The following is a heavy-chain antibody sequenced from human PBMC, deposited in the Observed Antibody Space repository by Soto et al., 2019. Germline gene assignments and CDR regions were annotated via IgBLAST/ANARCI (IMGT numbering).Heavy chain of an antibody. J-gene: IGHJ4*02. CDR2: ISYDGSNK. D-gene: IGHD2-15*01. Sequence: QVQLVESGGRVVQPGRSLRLSCATSGFNFYSHGMHWVRQSPGKGLEWVAVISYDGSNKYYMESVKGRFTISRDNSKNTLSLQMNSLRAEDTAVYYCAKDLSGVTVIDATQGFDSRGQGTLVTVSS. V-gene: IGHV3-30*18. CDR3: AKDLSGVTVIDATQGFDS. CDR1: GFNFYSHG.